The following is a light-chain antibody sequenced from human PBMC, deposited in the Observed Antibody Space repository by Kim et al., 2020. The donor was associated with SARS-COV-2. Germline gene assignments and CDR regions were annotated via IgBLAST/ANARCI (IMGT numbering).Light chain of an antibody. CDR3: SLNYAGGRM. J-gene: IGLJ2*01. CDR2: DTN. V-gene: IGLV7-46*01. Sequence: QAVVTQEPSLTVSPGGTVTLTCGSNTGPVTSNQWPYWVPQKPGQDPRTLIYDTNNKHSWTPARFSGSLFGGKAALTLSGAQPDDEADYYCSLNYAGGRMVGGGTQLTVL. CDR1: TGPVTSNQW.